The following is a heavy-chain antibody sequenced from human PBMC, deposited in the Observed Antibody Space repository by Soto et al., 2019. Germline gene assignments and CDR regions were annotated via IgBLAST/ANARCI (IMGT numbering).Heavy chain of an antibody. D-gene: IGHD5-12*01. CDR3: AKDHGHGWIYMDV. V-gene: IGHV3-30*02. J-gene: IGHJ6*04. Sequence: SGGSLRLSCEASGFTFSNYGMHWVRQAPGKGLEWVAAIWSDGSNKYYADSVKGRFTISRDNSKNTLYLRMSSVRGEDTAVYYCAKDHGHGWIYMDVWGKGTTVTVSS. CDR1: GFTFSNYG. CDR2: IWSDGSNK.